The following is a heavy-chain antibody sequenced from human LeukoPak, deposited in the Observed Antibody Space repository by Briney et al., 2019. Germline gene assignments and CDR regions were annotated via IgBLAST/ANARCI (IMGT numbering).Heavy chain of an antibody. V-gene: IGHV4-61*05. CDR3: ARLSPSEGWFDP. J-gene: IGHJ5*02. CDR2: IYYSGST. CDR1: GDSISSSSYY. Sequence: PSETLSLTCTVSGDSISSSSYYWGWIRQPPGKGLEWIGYIYYSGSTNYNPSLKSRVTISADTSKNQFSLKLSSVTAADTAMYYCARLSPSEGWFDPWGQGTLVTVSS.